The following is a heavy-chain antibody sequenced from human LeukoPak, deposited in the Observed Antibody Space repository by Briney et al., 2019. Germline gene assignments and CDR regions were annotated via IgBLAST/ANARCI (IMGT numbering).Heavy chain of an antibody. CDR2: IYYSGST. CDR3: ARLIRPYYFVL. D-gene: IGHD3-16*01. Sequence: AETLSLTCTVSGGSISDYYWSWIRQPPGKGLEWIGYIYYSGSTNFNPSLKSRVTISVDTSENQFSLKLTSVTAADTAIYYCARLIRPYYFVLWGQETRVTVSS. CDR1: GGSISDYY. V-gene: IGHV4-59*08. J-gene: IGHJ4*02.